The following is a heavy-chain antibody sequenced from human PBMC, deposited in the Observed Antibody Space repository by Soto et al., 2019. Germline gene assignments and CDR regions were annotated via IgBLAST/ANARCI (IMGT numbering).Heavy chain of an antibody. J-gene: IGHJ4*01. CDR1: GGYIVSYR. CDR3: TRAELDTAYMVLHT. V-gene: IGHV4-59*01. Sequence: TSLTNSQPCIVSGGYIVSYRCSLIRQPPGKGLEWIGFIYHNGDTTFTPSLKSRLSMSVDTSKNQFSLSLRSVTAEDTAMYFCTRAELDTAYMVLHTWGKGILVTVS. D-gene: IGHD3-10*01. CDR2: IYHNGDT.